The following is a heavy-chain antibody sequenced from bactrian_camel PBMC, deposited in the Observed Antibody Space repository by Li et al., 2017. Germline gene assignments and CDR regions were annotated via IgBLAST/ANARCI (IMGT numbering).Heavy chain of an antibody. J-gene: IGHJ4*01. CDR2: INIRGDTS. V-gene: IGHV3S40*01. CDR1: GFTFSMYA. D-gene: IGHD1*01. Sequence: EVQLVESGGGLVQPGGSLRLSCATSGFTFSMYAMAWVRQAPGKEVEWVSSINIRGDTSHYADFAKDRFTNSRDNAKNTMHLQMNSLKTEDTAMYYCVKGQADYWLCTASSCYVTGGQGTQVTVS.